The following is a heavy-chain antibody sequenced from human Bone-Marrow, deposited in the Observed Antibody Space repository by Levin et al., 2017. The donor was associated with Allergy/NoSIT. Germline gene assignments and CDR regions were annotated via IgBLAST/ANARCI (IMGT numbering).Heavy chain of an antibody. CDR2: ISRKSGTI. CDR1: GFTIDDYA. D-gene: IGHD4-11*01. CDR3: AKGFYSNYLDY. V-gene: IGHV3-9*01. Sequence: GGSLRLSFAVSGFTIDDYAMYWVRQAPGKGLEWVSGISRKSGTIGYADSVKGRLTISRDNAKNSLYLQMNSLRAEDTALYYCAKGFYSNYLDYWGLGTLVTVSS. J-gene: IGHJ4*02.